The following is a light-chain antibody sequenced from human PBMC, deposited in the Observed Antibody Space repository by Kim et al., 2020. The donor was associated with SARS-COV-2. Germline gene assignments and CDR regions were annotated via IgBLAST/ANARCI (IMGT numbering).Light chain of an antibody. CDR3: QRYDNWPLT. CDR1: QSISGSS. V-gene: IGKV3-15*01. CDR2: GSS. J-gene: IGKJ4*01. Sequence: EVVMTQSPATLSVSLGERATLSCRASQSISGSSLAWYQQKPGQTPRLLIYGSSTRATGIPARFSGSGSGTEFTLIISSLQSEDVALYYCQRYDNWPLTIGGGTKVDIK.